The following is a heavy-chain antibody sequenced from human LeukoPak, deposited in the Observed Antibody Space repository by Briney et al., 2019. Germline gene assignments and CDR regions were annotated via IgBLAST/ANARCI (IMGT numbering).Heavy chain of an antibody. Sequence: SETLSLTCTVSGGSISSYYWSWLRQPPGKGLEWIGYIYYSGSTNYNSSLKSRVTISVDTSKNQFSLKLSSVTAADTAVYYCPRGGSGTWVDPWGQGTLVTVSS. V-gene: IGHV4-59*01. CDR1: GGSISSYY. D-gene: IGHD3-10*01. CDR2: IYYSGST. CDR3: PRGGSGTWVDP. J-gene: IGHJ5*02.